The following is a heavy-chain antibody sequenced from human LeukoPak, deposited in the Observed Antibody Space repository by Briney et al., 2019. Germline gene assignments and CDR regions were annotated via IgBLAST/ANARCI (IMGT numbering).Heavy chain of an antibody. CDR1: GYSITSGYY. V-gene: IGHV4-38-2*01. Sequence: PSETLSLTCAVSGYSITSGYYWAWIRQPPGKGLEWIGSVYHSGSTSYSPSLKSRLTISVDMSKNQFSLKLNSVTAADTAVYYCARGMTTVTTPDYWGQGTLVTVSS. J-gene: IGHJ4*02. CDR3: ARGMTTVTTPDY. CDR2: VYHSGST. D-gene: IGHD4-17*01.